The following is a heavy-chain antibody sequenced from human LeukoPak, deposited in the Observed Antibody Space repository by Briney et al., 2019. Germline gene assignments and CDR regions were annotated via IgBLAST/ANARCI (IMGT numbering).Heavy chain of an antibody. CDR1: GFTFSSYA. CDR3: VFCSSGSCYYAVRGWTY. D-gene: IGHD2-15*01. J-gene: IGHJ4*02. V-gene: IGHV3-30*03. CDR2: ISYDGITK. Sequence: GGSLRLSCAASGFTFSSYAMSWVRQAPGKGLEWMAVISYDGITKKYADSVQGRFTISRDNSKNTVQLEMNSLRVEDTAVYYCVFCSSGSCYYAVRGWTYWGQGTLVTVSS.